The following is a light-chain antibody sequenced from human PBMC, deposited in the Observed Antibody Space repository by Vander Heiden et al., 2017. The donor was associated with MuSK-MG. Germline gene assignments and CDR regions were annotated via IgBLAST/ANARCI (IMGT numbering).Light chain of an antibody. CDR2: EVD. CDR3: CSYEGSRSFLV. J-gene: IGLJ3*02. V-gene: IGLV2-8*01. Sequence: SISCTGTSGDVGGYNHVSWYQQYPGTVPNLMIYEVDKRPSGVPDRFSGSKSGNTASLTVTGLQAEDEADYYCCSYEGSRSFLVFGGGTKLTVL. CDR1: SGDVGGYNH.